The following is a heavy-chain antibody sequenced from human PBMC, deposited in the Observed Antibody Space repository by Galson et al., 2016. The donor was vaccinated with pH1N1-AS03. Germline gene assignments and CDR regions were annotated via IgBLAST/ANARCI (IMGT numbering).Heavy chain of an antibody. CDR3: ATGRGYYYEY. J-gene: IGHJ4*02. V-gene: IGHV3-23*01. Sequence: SLRLSCAASGFIFNKYAMTWVRQAPGKGLEWVSNLHGGGGSSYYADSVRGRFTISRDNAKNTVYLQMISLRAEDTAVYYCATGRGYYYEYWGQGTLVTVSS. CDR1: GFIFNKYA. CDR2: LHGGGGSS. D-gene: IGHD3-10*01.